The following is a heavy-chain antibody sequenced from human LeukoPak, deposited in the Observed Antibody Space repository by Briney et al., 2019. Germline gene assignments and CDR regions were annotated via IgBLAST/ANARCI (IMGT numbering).Heavy chain of an antibody. CDR3: ARVARDLREVLIGYYGSGSLVGYYFDY. D-gene: IGHD3-10*01. Sequence: SETLSLTCTVSGGSISTYYWSWIRQPPGKGLEWIGYIYHSGSTNYNPSLKSRVTISVDTSQNQFYLKLSSVTAADTAVYYCARVARDLREVLIGYYGSGSLVGYYFDYWGQGTLVTVSS. CDR1: GGSISTYY. CDR2: IYHSGST. V-gene: IGHV4-59*01. J-gene: IGHJ4*02.